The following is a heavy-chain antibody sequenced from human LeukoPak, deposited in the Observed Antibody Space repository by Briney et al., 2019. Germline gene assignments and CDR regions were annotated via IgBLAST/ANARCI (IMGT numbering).Heavy chain of an antibody. CDR3: AKSGYNRFDY. CDR1: GFTFSSYG. V-gene: IGHV3-30*02. J-gene: IGHJ4*02. CDR2: IRYDGSNK. D-gene: IGHD5-24*01. Sequence: GGSLRLSCAASGFTFSSYGMHWVRQAPGRGLEWVAFIRYDGSNKYYADSVKGRFTISRDNSKSTLYIQMNSLRAEDTAVYYCAKSGYNRFDYWGQGTLVTVSS.